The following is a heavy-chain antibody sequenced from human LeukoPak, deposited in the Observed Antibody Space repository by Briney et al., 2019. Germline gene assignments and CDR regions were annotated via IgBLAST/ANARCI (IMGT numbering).Heavy chain of an antibody. J-gene: IGHJ4*02. CDR3: ARVQRPLDGADY. CDR2: IYYSGST. D-gene: IGHD1-1*01. Sequence: SETLSLTCTVSGGSINTYYWSWIRQPPGKGLEWIGYIYYSGSTYYNPSPKSRVTISVDTSKNLFSLKLSSVTAADTAVYYCARVQRPLDGADYWGQGTLVTVSS. V-gene: IGHV4-59*01. CDR1: GGSINTYY.